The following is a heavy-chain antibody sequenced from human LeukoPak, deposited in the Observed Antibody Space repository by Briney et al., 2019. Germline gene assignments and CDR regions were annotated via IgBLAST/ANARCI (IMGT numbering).Heavy chain of an antibody. Sequence: GGSLRLSCAASGFTFSSYWMHWVRQAPGKGLVWVSCINSDGSSTRYADSVKGRFTISRDDAKTTLYLQMNSLTAEDSAVYYCARDGSGWYDYWGQGTLVTVSS. CDR1: GFTFSSYW. D-gene: IGHD6-19*01. J-gene: IGHJ4*02. CDR2: INSDGSST. CDR3: ARDGSGWYDY. V-gene: IGHV3-74*01.